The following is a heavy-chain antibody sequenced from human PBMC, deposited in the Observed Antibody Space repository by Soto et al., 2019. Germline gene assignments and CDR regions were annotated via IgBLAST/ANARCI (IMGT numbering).Heavy chain of an antibody. CDR3: ARAPGGSNWIYWYFDL. Sequence: PGGSLRLSCAVSGFRVSNTHMAWVRQAPGKGLEWVSLMYYGGSTYFTDSVEGRFTISRDNSKNTVYLQMHSLRAEDTAQYYCARAPGGSNWIYWYFDLWGRGTLVTVSS. CDR2: MYYGGST. V-gene: IGHV3-53*01. J-gene: IGHJ2*01. D-gene: IGHD1-26*01. CDR1: GFRVSNTH.